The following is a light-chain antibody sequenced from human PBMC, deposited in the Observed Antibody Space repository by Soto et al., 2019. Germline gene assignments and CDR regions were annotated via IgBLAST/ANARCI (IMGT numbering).Light chain of an antibody. Sequence: EIVLTQSPATLSSFPGDRVTLSCRASQYINTRLAWYQQKPGQAPRLLIYGVSSRATGVPDRFSGSGSGTDFTLTISRLEPEDFAVYYCQQYTDWPLTLRQGTKVDIK. CDR3: QQYTDWPLT. CDR2: GVS. CDR1: QYINTR. J-gene: IGKJ1*01. V-gene: IGKV3-20*01.